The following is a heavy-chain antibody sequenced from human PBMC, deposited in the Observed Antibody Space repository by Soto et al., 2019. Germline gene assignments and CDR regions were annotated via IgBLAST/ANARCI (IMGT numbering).Heavy chain of an antibody. D-gene: IGHD6-13*01. CDR1: GFTFSTYA. J-gene: IGHJ6*02. CDR3: AKPSIGITAAYGMDV. CDR2: ISGSGAST. V-gene: IGHV3-23*01. Sequence: EVQLLESGGGLVQPGGSLRLSCAASGFTFSTYAMNWVRQAPGKGLEWVSAISGSGASTYYADSVKGRFTISRDNSKNTLSRQMNSLRAEDTAVYYCAKPSIGITAAYGMDVWGQGTTVTVSS.